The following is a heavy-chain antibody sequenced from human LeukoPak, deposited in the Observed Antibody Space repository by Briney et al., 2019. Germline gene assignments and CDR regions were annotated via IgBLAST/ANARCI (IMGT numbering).Heavy chain of an antibody. D-gene: IGHD7-27*01. CDR2: INPNSGGT. V-gene: IGHV1-2*02. J-gene: IGHJ3*02. Sequence: GASVKVSCKASGYTFTGYFMHWVRQAPGRGLEWMGWINPNSGGTNYAQKFQGRVTMTRDTSISTAYMELSRLTSDDTAVYYCARDILTDDAFDIWGQGTMVTVSS. CDR3: ARDILTDDAFDI. CDR1: GYTFTGYF.